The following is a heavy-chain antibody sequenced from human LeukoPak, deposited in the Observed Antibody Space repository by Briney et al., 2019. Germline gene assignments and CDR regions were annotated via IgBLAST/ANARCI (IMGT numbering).Heavy chain of an antibody. CDR3: AKWGDYDILTGYYDSDY. V-gene: IGHV3-23*01. CDR2: ITGSGGTT. CDR1: GFTFNNYA. Sequence: PGASLRLSCAASGFTFNNYAMSWVRQAPGKGLEWVSAITGSGGTTFYADPVKGRFTIPRENSKNTLYLQMNSLRAEDTAVYYCAKWGDYDILTGYYDSDYWGQGTPVTVSS. J-gene: IGHJ4*02. D-gene: IGHD3-9*01.